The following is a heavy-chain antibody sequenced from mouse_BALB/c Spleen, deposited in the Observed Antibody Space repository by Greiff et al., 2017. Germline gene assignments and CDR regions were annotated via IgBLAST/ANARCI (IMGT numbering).Heavy chain of an antibody. Sequence: VQLVESAAELARPGASVKMSCKASGYTFTSYTMHWVKQRPGQGLEWIGYINPSSGYTEYNQKFKDKTTLTADKSSSTAYMQLSSLTSEDSAVYYCARDDSAFAYWGQGTLVTVSA. V-gene: IGHV1-4*02. CDR1: GYTFTSYT. J-gene: IGHJ3*01. CDR3: ARDDSAFAY. D-gene: IGHD2-4*01. CDR2: INPSSGYT.